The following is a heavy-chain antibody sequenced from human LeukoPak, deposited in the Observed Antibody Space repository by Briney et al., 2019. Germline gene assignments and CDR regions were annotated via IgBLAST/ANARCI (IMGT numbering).Heavy chain of an antibody. Sequence: GGSLRLSCAASDVTFSTFTMHWVRQAPGKGLGWVSSISSSSRTVNYADSVQGRFIVSRDNANNSMFLQMNDLRREDTAVYYCAKGSPRGGLDSWGQGTLVTVSS. D-gene: IGHD1-14*01. CDR1: DVTFSTFT. V-gene: IGHV3-48*01. CDR3: AKGSPRGGLDS. CDR2: ISSSSRTV. J-gene: IGHJ4*02.